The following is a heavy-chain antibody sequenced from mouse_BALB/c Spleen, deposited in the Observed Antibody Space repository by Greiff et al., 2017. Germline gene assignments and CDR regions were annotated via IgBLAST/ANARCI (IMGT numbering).Heavy chain of an antibody. Sequence: EVLLVESGGGLVKPGGSLKLSCAASGFTFSSYTMSWVRQTPEKRLEWVATISSGGGNTYYPDSVKGRFTISRDNAKNNLYLQMSSLRSEDTALYYCAKIYYDYDGGGEDYAMDYWGQGTSVTVSS. J-gene: IGHJ4*01. CDR2: ISSGGGNT. D-gene: IGHD2-4*01. CDR1: GFTFSSYT. V-gene: IGHV5-9*03. CDR3: AKIYYDYDGGGEDYAMDY.